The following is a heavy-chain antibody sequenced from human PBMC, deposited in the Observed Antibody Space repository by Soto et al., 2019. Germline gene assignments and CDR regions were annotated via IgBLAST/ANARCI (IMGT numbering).Heavy chain of an antibody. D-gene: IGHD3-10*01. CDR2: ISYDGSNK. CDR3: AKEDYYGSGSWGEGGGNFDY. CDR1: GFTFSSYG. J-gene: IGHJ4*02. V-gene: IGHV3-30*18. Sequence: GGSLRLSCAASGFTFSSYGMHWVRQAPGKGLEWVAVISYDGSNKYYADSVKGRFTISRDNSKNTLYLQMNSLRAEDTAVYYCAKEDYYGSGSWGEGGGNFDYWGQGTLVTVSS.